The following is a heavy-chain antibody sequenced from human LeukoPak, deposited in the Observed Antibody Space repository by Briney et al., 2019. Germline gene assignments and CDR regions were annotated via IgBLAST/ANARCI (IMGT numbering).Heavy chain of an antibody. CDR3: ARGSHSGGYSVPFAFDI. J-gene: IGHJ3*02. Sequence: SETLSLTCTVSGGSISSGDYYWGWIRQSPGKGLEWIGYIYYSGSTYYNPSLKSRVTISVDTSKNQFSLKLTTVTAADTAVYYCARGSHSGGYSVPFAFDIWGQGTMVTVFS. CDR2: IYYSGST. CDR1: GGSISSGDYY. D-gene: IGHD1-26*01. V-gene: IGHV4-30-4*08.